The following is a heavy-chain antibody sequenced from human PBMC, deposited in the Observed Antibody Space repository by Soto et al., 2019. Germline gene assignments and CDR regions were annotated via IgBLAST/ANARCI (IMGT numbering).Heavy chain of an antibody. D-gene: IGHD3-10*01. V-gene: IGHV1-69*02. Sequence: QVQLVQSGAEVKKPGSSVKVSCKASGDTFNFYTFSWVRQAPGQGLEWMGRIIPMVGMSNYAQKFQGRVTIIADRXTNTTYMQLSSLRSEDTALYYCATSYGSGSRPFDYWGQGTPVTVSS. CDR1: GDTFNFYT. J-gene: IGHJ4*02. CDR3: ATSYGSGSRPFDY. CDR2: IIPMVGMS.